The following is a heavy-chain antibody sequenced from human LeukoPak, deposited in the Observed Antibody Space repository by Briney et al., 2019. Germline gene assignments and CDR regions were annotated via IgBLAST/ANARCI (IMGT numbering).Heavy chain of an antibody. CDR3: ARVYAGHAGFFGY. CDR2: IKQDGSEK. CDR1: GFTFRSCW. D-gene: IGHD1-14*01. J-gene: IGHJ4*02. Sequence: GGSLRLSCAASGFTFRSCWMSWVRQAPGKGLEWVANIKQDGSEKYYMDSVKGRFTISRDNAKNSLYLQMNSLRAEDTAVYYCARVYAGHAGFFGYWGQGTLVTVSS. V-gene: IGHV3-7*01.